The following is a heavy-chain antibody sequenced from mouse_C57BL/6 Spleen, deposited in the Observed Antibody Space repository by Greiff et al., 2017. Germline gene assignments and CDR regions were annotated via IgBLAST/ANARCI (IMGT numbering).Heavy chain of an antibody. CDR1: GFSLTSYG. J-gene: IGHJ1*03. V-gene: IGHV2-9*01. CDR3: AKRSSSPRDWYFDV. Sequence: VKLMESGPGLVAPSQSLSITCTVSGFSLTSYGVDWVRQSPGKGLEWLGVIWGGGSTNYNSALMSKLSISKDNSKSQVFLKMNSLQTDDTAMYYCAKRSSSPRDWYFDVWGTGTTVTVSS. CDR2: IWGGGST. D-gene: IGHD1-1*01.